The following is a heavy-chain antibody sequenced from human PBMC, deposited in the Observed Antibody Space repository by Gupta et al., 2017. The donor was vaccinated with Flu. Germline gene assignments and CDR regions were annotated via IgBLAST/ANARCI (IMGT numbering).Heavy chain of an antibody. J-gene: IGHJ5*02. D-gene: IGHD3-10*01. CDR3: ASAPEQKHYYGSSGWFDP. CDR2: INHSGST. Sequence: GLEWIGEINHSGSTNYNPSLKSRVTISVDTSKNQFSLKLSSVTAADTAVYYCASAPEQKHYYGSSGWFDPWGQGTLVTVSS. V-gene: IGHV4-34*01.